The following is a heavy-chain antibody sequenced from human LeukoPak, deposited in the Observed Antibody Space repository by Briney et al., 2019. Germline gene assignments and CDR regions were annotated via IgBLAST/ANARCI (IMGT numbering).Heavy chain of an antibody. D-gene: IGHD3-3*01. CDR2: IYYSGST. J-gene: IGHJ6*02. CDR3: AGLQNYDFWSGNSRAPYYGLDV. Sequence: SETLSLTCTVSGGSISSSFYYWGWIRQPPGKGLEWIGSIYYSGSTYYNPSLKSRVTISVDTSKNQFSLKLSSVTAADTAVYYCAGLQNYDFWSGNSRAPYYGLDVWGQGTTVTVSS. V-gene: IGHV4-39*01. CDR1: GGSISSSFYY.